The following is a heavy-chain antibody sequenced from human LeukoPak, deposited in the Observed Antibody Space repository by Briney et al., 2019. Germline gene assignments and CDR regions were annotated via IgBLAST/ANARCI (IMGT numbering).Heavy chain of an antibody. CDR1: GFTFSSYA. V-gene: IGHV3-23*01. Sequence: GGSLRLSCAASGFTFSSYAISWVRQAPGKGLEWVSAISGSGGSTYYADSVKGRFTISRDNSKNTLYLQMNSLRGEDTAIYYCARDWKADFWGHGTLVTVSS. CDR3: ARDWKADF. CDR2: ISGSGGST. D-gene: IGHD1-1*01. J-gene: IGHJ4*01.